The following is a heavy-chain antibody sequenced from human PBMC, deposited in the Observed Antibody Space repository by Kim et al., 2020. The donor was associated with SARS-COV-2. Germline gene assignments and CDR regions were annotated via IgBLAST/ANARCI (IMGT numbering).Heavy chain of an antibody. V-gene: IGHV4-59*01. CDR3: ARVLYSSSWYWFDP. CDR2: IYYSGRT. CDR1: GGSIGSFY. D-gene: IGHD6-13*01. Sequence: SETLSLTCTISGGSIGSFYWSWIRQPPGKEPEWIGYIYYSGRTNYNPSLKSRVIISVDTSKNHFSLRLSSVTAADTAVYYCARVLYSSSWYWFDPWDQGTLVTVSS. J-gene: IGHJ5*01.